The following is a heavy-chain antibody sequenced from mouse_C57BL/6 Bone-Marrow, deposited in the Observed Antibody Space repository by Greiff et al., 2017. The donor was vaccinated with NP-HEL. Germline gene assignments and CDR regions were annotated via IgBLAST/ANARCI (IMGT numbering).Heavy chain of an antibody. CDR2: IDPANGNT. J-gene: IGHJ3*01. D-gene: IGHD2-1*01. V-gene: IGHV14-3*01. Sequence: EVQLQQSVAELVRPGASVKLSCTASGFTFKNTYMPWVKQRPEQGLAWIGRIDPANGNTKYAPKFQGKATITADTSSNTAYLQLSSLTSEDAAIYCWAGNGGDYWGQGTLVTVSA. CDR1: GFTFKNTY. CDR3: AGNGGDY.